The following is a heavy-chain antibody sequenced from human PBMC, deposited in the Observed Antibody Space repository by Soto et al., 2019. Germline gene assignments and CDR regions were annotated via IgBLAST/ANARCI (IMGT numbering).Heavy chain of an antibody. CDR2: IYYSGST. J-gene: IGHJ6*02. CDR1: GGSISSSSYY. CDR3: ARSSSSWGYYYGMDV. Sequence: KTSETLSLTCTVSGGSISSSSYYWGWIRQPPGKGLEWIGSIYYSGSTYYNPSLKSRVTISVDTSKNPFSLKLSSVTAADTAVYYCARSSSSWGYYYGMDVWGQGTTVTVSS. V-gene: IGHV4-39*01. D-gene: IGHD6-13*01.